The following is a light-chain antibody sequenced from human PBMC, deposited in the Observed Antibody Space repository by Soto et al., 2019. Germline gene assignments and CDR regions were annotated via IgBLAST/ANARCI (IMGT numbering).Light chain of an antibody. J-gene: IGLJ3*02. CDR2: GNS. Sequence: QSVLTQPPSVSGAPGQRVTISCTESSSNIGAGYDVHWYQQLPGTAPKLLISGNSNPPSGVPDRFSGSKSGTSASLAITGLEAEDEADYYCQSYDSSLSGWVFGGGTKLTVL. V-gene: IGLV1-40*01. CDR3: QSYDSSLSGWV. CDR1: SSNIGAGYD.